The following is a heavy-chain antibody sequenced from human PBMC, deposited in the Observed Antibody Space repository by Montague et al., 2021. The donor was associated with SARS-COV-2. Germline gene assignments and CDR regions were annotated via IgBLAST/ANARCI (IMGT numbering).Heavy chain of an antibody. Sequence: SETLSLTCAVYGVVFPFYYLTWVRQPPFYLLSLIVEITHSGNIKYNPVLKMCCTMSVFNAKNQLSLKLTSATAADTATYYCARGQVTAFAILIVFPAAGALDSWGRGTTVTVSS. V-gene: IGHV4-34*01. D-gene: IGHD2-21*01. CDR1: GVVFPFYY. J-gene: IGHJ3*01. CDR2: ITHSGNI. CDR3: ARGQVTAFAILIVFPAAGALDS.